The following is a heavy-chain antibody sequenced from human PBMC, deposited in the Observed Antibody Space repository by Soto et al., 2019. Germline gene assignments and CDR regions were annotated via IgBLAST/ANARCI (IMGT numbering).Heavy chain of an antibody. J-gene: IGHJ6*02. V-gene: IGHV3-30*03. D-gene: IGHD3-16*01. CDR2: ISYDGGNI. Sequence: QVQLVESGGGVVQPGASLRLSCEASRFDFRSYAMHWVRQAPGKGLGWGGVISYDGGNIYYADSVKGRFTISRDNSKNTLYVQVKRLRPEDTAVYYCARGILSATSAPYAMDVWGQGTTVTVSS. CDR3: ARGILSATSAPYAMDV. CDR1: RFDFRSYA.